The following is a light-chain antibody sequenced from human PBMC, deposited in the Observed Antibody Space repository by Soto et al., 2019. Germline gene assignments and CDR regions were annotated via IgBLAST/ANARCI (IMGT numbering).Light chain of an antibody. J-gene: IGKJ1*01. CDR3: QQYNSYSPT. V-gene: IGKV1-5*03. CDR2: QAS. Sequence: DIQMTQSPSTLSASVGDRITITCRASQSVNGWLAWYQQKPGKAPAVLIYQASRLESGVPSRFSGSGSGTDFTLTISSLQPEDSATYYCQQYNSYSPTFGQGTKVEIK. CDR1: QSVNGW.